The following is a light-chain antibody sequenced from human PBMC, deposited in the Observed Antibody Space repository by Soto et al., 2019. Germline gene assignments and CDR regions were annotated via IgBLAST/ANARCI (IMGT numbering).Light chain of an antibody. CDR2: FAS. J-gene: IGKJ2*01. Sequence: DIQMTQSPSSLSASVGDRVTITCRASQTVDKYLNWYQQKPGEAPKLLMFFASSLQSGVPSRFSGSGTVTDFTLTISRLQPEDVAAYYCHQSYSTPHTFGQGTKVEIK. CDR3: HQSYSTPHT. V-gene: IGKV1-39*01. CDR1: QTVDKY.